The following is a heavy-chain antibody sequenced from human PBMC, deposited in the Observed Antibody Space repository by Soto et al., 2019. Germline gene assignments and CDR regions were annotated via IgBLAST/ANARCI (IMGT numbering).Heavy chain of an antibody. CDR2: IIPIFGTA. V-gene: IGHV1-69*12. Sequence: QVQLVQSGAEVKKPGSSVKVSCKASGGTFSSYAISWVRQAPGQGLEWMGGIIPIFGTANYAQKFQGRVTXXAXEXXSTADMELSSLRSEDTAVYYCARDITGNVELREDVWGQGTTVTVSS. CDR3: ARDITGNVELREDV. CDR1: GGTFSSYA. J-gene: IGHJ6*02. D-gene: IGHD1-20*01.